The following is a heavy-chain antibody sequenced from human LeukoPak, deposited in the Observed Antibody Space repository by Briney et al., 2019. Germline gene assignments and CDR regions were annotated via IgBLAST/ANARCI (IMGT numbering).Heavy chain of an antibody. CDR2: IYYTGST. D-gene: IGHD3-22*01. V-gene: IGHV4-39*01. J-gene: IGHJ4*02. Sequence: SETLSLTCTVSSGSISSSSYYWGWIRQPPGKGLEWIGSIYYTGSTYYNPSLKSRVTISVDTSKNQFSLKLSSVTAADTAVYYCARTSRATYYYDSSYVDSWGQGTLVTVSS. CDR1: SGSISSSSYY. CDR3: ARTSRATYYYDSSYVDS.